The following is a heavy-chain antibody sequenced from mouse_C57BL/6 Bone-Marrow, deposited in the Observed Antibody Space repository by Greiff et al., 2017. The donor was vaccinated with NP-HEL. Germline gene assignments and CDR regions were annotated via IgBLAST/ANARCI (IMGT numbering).Heavy chain of an antibody. Sequence: QVQLQQPGAELVKPGASVKMSCKASGYTFTSYWITWVKQRPGQGLEWIGDIYPGSGSTNYNEKFKSKATLTVDTSSSTAYMHLSSLTSEDSAVYYCARHYSNYDYAMDYWGQGTSVTVSS. J-gene: IGHJ4*01. CDR3: ARHYSNYDYAMDY. CDR1: GYTFTSYW. V-gene: IGHV1-55*01. CDR2: IYPGSGST. D-gene: IGHD2-5*01.